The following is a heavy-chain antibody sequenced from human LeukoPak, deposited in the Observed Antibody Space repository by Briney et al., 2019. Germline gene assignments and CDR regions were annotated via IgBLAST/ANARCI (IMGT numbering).Heavy chain of an antibody. Sequence: GGSLRLSCAASGFTFSSYEMNWVRQAPGKGLEWVSYISSSGSTIYYADSVKGRFAISRDDAKNSLYLQMNSLRAEDTAVYYCAELGITMIGGVWGKGTTVTISS. D-gene: IGHD3-10*02. J-gene: IGHJ6*04. V-gene: IGHV3-48*03. CDR2: ISSSGSTI. CDR1: GFTFSSYE. CDR3: AELGITMIGGV.